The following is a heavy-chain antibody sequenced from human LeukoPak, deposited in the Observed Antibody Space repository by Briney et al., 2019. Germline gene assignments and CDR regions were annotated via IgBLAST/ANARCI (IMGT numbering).Heavy chain of an antibody. Sequence: SETLSLTCAVYGGSFSGYYWSRIRQPPGKGLEWIGEINHSGSTNYNPSLKSRVTISVDTSKNQFSLKLSSVTAADTAVYYCARAGKRITMVRGVSAGLDPRAAFDPWGQGTLVTVSS. CDR2: INHSGST. J-gene: IGHJ5*02. CDR1: GGSFSGYY. V-gene: IGHV4-34*01. D-gene: IGHD3-10*01. CDR3: ARAGKRITMVRGVSAGLDPRAAFDP.